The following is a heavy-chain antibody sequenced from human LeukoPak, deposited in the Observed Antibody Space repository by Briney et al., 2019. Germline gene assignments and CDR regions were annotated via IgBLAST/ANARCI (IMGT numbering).Heavy chain of an antibody. CDR3: AKGDRYSSSSAFDY. D-gene: IGHD6-6*01. CDR2: ISGSGGST. J-gene: IGHJ4*02. Sequence: GGSLRLSCAASGFTFSSYAMSWVRQAPGKGLEWVSAISGSGGSTFYADSVKGRFTISRDNPKNTLYLQMNSLRPEDTAVYYCAKGDRYSSSSAFDYWGQGTLVTVSS. V-gene: IGHV3-23*01. CDR1: GFTFSSYA.